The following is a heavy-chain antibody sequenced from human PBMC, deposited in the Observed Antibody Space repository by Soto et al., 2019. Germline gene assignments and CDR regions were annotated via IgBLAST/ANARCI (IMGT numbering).Heavy chain of an antibody. V-gene: IGHV3-30*18. CDR2: ISYDGSNK. J-gene: IGHJ5*02. D-gene: IGHD2-15*01. Sequence: GGSLRLSCAASGFTFSSYGMHWVRQAPGKGLEWVAVISYDGSNKYYADSVKGRFTISRDNSKNTLYLQMNSLRAEDTAVYYCAKEDCSGGSCYFSSSKIENNWFDPWGQGTLVTVSS. CDR1: GFTFSSYG. CDR3: AKEDCSGGSCYFSSSKIENNWFDP.